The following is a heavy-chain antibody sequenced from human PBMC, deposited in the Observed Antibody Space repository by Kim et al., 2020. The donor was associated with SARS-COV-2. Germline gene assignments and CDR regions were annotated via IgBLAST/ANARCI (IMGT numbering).Heavy chain of an antibody. V-gene: IGHV3-23*01. J-gene: IGHJ3*02. CDR3: AKSLLRTTDAFDI. D-gene: IGHD4-17*01. Sequence: ADSVKGRFTISRDNSKNTLYLQMNSLRAEDTAVYYCAKSLLRTTDAFDIWGQGTMVTVSS.